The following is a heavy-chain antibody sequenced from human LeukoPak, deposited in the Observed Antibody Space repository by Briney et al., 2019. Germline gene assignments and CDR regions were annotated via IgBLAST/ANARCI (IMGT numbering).Heavy chain of an antibody. V-gene: IGHV4-4*02. J-gene: IGHJ4*02. CDR2: IYHSGST. D-gene: IGHD6-13*01. CDR3: ASYGIVADGTYFDF. CDR1: GGSISSSNW. Sequence: PSETLSLTCAVSGGSISSSNWWSWVRQPPGKGLEWIGEIYHSGSTNYNPSLKSRVTMSVDKSKNQFSLKLSSVTAADTAVYYCASYGIVADGTYFDFWGQGTLVTVSS.